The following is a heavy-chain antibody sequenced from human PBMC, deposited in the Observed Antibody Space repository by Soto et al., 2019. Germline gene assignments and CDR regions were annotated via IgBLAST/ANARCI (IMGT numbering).Heavy chain of an antibody. J-gene: IGHJ4*02. CDR1: GFTFSSYA. CDR3: GKHYYFDN. CDR2: IGVGGAS. Sequence: EVQLLESGGGLVQPGGSLRLSCAASGFTFSSYAMSWVRQAPGRGLEWVSSIGVGGASYYADSVEGRFAISRDNSENTVILQMNSLRAEDTAVYYCGKHYYFDNWGQGTLVTVSS. V-gene: IGHV3-23*01.